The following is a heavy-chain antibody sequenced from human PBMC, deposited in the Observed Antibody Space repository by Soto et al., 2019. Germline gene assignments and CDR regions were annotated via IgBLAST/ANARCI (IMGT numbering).Heavy chain of an antibody. D-gene: IGHD6-19*01. Sequence: PGGSPRLGGAASLFSVSDQGVVWVRQAPGDGLEWVSAISSSXGSTHYADSVKGRFTISRDNSKNTLYLQMNSLRAEDTAVYYCPKDVSSGWYGLEYGGHGTLVTVSS. V-gene: IGHV3-23*01. J-gene: IGHJ4*01. CDR1: LFSVSDQG. CDR2: ISSSXGST. CDR3: PKDVSSGWYGLEY.